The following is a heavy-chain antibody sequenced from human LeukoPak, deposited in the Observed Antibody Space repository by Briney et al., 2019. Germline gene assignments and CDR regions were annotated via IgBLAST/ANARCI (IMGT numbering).Heavy chain of an antibody. Sequence: SVKVSCEASGYTFTSYDIHWVRQATGQGLEWMGWMNPHSGNTGYAQKIQGRVTMTRNTSISTAYMELSSLRSEDTAVYYCVRAGSRWYGVRWFDPWGQGTLVTVSS. V-gene: IGHV1-8*01. D-gene: IGHD6-13*01. CDR1: GYTFTSYD. J-gene: IGHJ5*02. CDR2: MNPHSGNT. CDR3: VRAGSRWYGVRWFDP.